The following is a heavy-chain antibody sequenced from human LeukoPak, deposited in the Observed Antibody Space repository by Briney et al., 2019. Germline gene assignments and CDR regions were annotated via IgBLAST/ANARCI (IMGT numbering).Heavy chain of an antibody. D-gene: IGHD2-2*01. CDR3: ARQSGYCSSTSCRPHGIDV. Sequence: GESLQISCKGSGYSFTSYWIGWVRQMPGKGLEWMGIIYPGDSDTRYSPSFQGQVTISADKSICTAYLQWSSLKASDTAMYYCARQSGYCSSTSCRPHGIDVWGQGSSVTVSS. J-gene: IGHJ6*02. CDR1: GYSFTSYW. CDR2: IYPGDSDT. V-gene: IGHV5-51*01.